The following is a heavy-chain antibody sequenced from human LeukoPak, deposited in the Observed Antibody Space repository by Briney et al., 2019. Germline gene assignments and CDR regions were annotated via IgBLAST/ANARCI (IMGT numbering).Heavy chain of an antibody. D-gene: IGHD3-10*01. CDR2: IYYSGST. CDR3: ARDPFGYYYGSGSYYDY. CDR1: GGSISSSSYY. J-gene: IGHJ4*02. Sequence: PSETLSLTCTVSGGSISSSSYYWGWIRQPPGKGLEWIGSIYYSGSTYYNPSLKSRVTISVDTSKNQFSLKLSSVTAADTAVYYCARDPFGYYYGSGSYYDYWGQGTLVTVSS. V-gene: IGHV4-39*07.